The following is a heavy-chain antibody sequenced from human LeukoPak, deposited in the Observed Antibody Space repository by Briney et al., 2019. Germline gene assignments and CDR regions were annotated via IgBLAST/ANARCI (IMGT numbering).Heavy chain of an antibody. CDR2: IRYDGSNK. CDR3: AKTGVVVPAEDYYMDV. D-gene: IGHD2-2*01. J-gene: IGHJ6*03. Sequence: GSLRLSCAASGFTFSSYGMHWVRQAPGKGLEWVAFIRYDGSNKYYADSVKGRFTISRDNSKNTLYLQMNSLRAEDTAVYYCAKTGVVVPAEDYYMDVWGKGTTVTVSS. V-gene: IGHV3-30*02. CDR1: GFTFSSYG.